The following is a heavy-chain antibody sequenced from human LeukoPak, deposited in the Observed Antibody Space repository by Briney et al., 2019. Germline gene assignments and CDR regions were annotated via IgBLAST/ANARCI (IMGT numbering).Heavy chain of an antibody. Sequence: GESLTSSSTGSGYSFTNYWIGWVRQMHGKGLVWMGIIYPGASDTRYSPSFQGPVTISAATSISTAYLQWRSLKASDTAKYYLARPPHYSSGWGGYWGQGTRVTVSS. CDR3: ARPPHYSSGWGGY. V-gene: IGHV5-51*01. CDR2: IYPGASDT. CDR1: GYSFTNYW. J-gene: IGHJ4*02. D-gene: IGHD6-19*01.